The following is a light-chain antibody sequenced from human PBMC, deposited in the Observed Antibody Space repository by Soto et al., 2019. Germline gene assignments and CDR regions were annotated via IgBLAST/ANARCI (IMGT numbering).Light chain of an antibody. CDR2: AAS. J-gene: IGKJ3*01. V-gene: IGKV3-20*01. CDR3: HQYNSWPRGT. Sequence: EIVLTQSPGTLSLSPGETATLSCRASQSVSGSYLAWYQQKPGQAPRVLIYAASSRATGIPDRFRGSGSGTDFTLTISRLEPEDFAVYYCHQYNSWPRGTFGPGTKVEIK. CDR1: QSVSGSY.